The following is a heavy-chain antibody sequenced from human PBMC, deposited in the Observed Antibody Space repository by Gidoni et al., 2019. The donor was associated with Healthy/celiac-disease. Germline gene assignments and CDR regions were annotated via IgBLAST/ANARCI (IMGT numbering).Heavy chain of an antibody. CDR2: ISSSGSTI. CDR3: ARVIYCSSTSCYYAGDWYFYL. D-gene: IGHD2-2*01. CDR1: GLTFSSYE. V-gene: IGHV3-48*03. J-gene: IGHJ2*01. Sequence: EVQLVESGGAWVQPGGSLRLACAASGLTFSSYEMHWGRKAPGKGLEWVSYISSSGSTIYYADSVKGRFTISRDNAKNSLYLQMNSLRAEDTAVYYCARVIYCSSTSCYYAGDWYFYLWGRGTLVTVSS.